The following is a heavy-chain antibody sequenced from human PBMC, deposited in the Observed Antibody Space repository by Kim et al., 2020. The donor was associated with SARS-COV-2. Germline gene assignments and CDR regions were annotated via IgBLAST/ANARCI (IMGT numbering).Heavy chain of an antibody. D-gene: IGHD7-27*01. J-gene: IGHJ4*02. CDR3: AKTGKGFDY. Sequence: SNKDYSDSVKGRFTITRDNSKNTLFLQMNSLKPEDTAVYYCAKTGKGFDYWGQGTLVTVSS. V-gene: IGHV3-30*02. CDR2: SNK.